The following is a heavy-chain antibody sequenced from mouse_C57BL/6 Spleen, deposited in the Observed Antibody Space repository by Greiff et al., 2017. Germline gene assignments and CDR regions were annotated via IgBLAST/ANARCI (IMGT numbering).Heavy chain of an antibody. J-gene: IGHJ2*01. CDR2: ISSGGSYT. V-gene: IGHV5-6*01. CDR3: ARQGFYDGYFLDY. CDR1: GFTFSSYG. Sequence: EVHLVESGGDLVKPGGSLKLSCAASGFTFSSYGMSWVRQTPDKRLEWVATISSGGSYTYYPDSVKGRFTISRDNAKNTLYLQMSSLKSEDTAMYYCARQGFYDGYFLDYWGQGTTLTVSS. D-gene: IGHD2-3*01.